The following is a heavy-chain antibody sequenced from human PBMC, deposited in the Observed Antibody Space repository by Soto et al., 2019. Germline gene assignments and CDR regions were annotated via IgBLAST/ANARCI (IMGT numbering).Heavy chain of an antibody. Sequence: ASVKVSCKPSGYTFNTYYLHWVRQAPGQALEWMGVIHPSGGGTTYAQKFLGRVTVTGDTSTSTVFMELSSLRSDDTAVYYCARGGHIAVVTASFDYWGQGTLVTVSS. CDR2: IHPSGGGT. D-gene: IGHD2-21*02. CDR3: ARGGHIAVVTASFDY. V-gene: IGHV1-46*02. CDR1: GYTFNTYY. J-gene: IGHJ4*02.